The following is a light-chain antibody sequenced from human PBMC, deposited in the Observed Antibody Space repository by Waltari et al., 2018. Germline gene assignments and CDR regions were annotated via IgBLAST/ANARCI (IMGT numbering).Light chain of an antibody. V-gene: IGLV2-11*01. J-gene: IGLJ2*01. Sequence: QSALTQPRPVSGSPGQSVTVSCTGTSTNVGTYKYISWYKHHPGRAPKLLIFDANKRPSGVPDRFSGSKSDNTASLTISGLRPEDEAYYYCCSSVVSYTVVFGGGTKVTVL. CDR2: DAN. CDR1: STNVGTYKY. CDR3: CSSVVSYTVV.